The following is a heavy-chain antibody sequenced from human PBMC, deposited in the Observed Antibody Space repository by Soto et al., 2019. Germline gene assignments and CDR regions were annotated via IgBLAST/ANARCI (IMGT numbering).Heavy chain of an antibody. CDR2: IHYTGNT. CDR3: AAXDYLTGFSYREIKWFNP. CDR1: SGSISSYY. J-gene: IGHJ5*02. V-gene: IGHV4-59*01. D-gene: IGHD3-9*01. Sequence: PSETLSLTCTVSSGSISSYYWSWIRQPPGKGLEGIGYIHYTGNTNSNPSLKGRVTLSIDPSWNQFSLKLRSVTAADTAVYYCAAXDYLTGFSYREIKWFNPWGRGTLVTVSS.